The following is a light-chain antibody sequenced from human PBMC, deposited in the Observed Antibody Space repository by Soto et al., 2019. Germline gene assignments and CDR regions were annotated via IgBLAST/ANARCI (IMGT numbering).Light chain of an antibody. V-gene: IGKV1-5*01. CDR2: DAS. CDR1: QSISSW. Sequence: DSQLTQSPSTLSASVGDRVTITCRASQSISSWLAWYQQKPGKAPKLLIYDASNLESGVPSRFSGSGSGTEFTLTISSLQPDDFATYYCQQYNSYPITFGQGTRLEI. CDR3: QQYNSYPIT. J-gene: IGKJ5*01.